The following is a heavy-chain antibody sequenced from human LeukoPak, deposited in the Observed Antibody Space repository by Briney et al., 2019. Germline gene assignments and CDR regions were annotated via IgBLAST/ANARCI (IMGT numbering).Heavy chain of an antibody. CDR1: GFTFSNAW. V-gene: IGHV3-15*01. CDR2: IKSKTDGGTT. CDR3: ARGVGANYFDY. Sequence: GGSLRLSCAASGFTFSNAWMSWVRQAPGKGLEWVGRIKSKTDGGTTDYAAPVKGRFTISRDDSKNTLYLQMNSLRAEDTAVYYCARGVGANYFDYWGQGTLVTVSS. D-gene: IGHD1-26*01. J-gene: IGHJ4*02.